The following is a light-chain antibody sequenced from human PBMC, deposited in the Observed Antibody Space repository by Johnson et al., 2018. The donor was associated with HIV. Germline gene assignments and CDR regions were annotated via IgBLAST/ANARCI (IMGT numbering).Light chain of an antibody. V-gene: IGLV1-51*01. CDR1: SSNIGNNY. CDR3: ETWDSSLSAGV. J-gene: IGLJ1*01. CDR2: DNN. Sequence: QSVLSQPPSVSAAPGQKVTISCSGSSSNIGNNYVSWYQQLPGTAPKLLIYDNNKRPSVIPDRFSGSKSGTSATLGITGLQTGDEADYYCETWDSSLSAGVFGTGTKVTVL.